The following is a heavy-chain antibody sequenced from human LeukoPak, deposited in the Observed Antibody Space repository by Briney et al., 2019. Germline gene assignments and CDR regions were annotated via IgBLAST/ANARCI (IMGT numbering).Heavy chain of an antibody. V-gene: IGHV4-34*01. D-gene: IGHD3-22*01. Sequence: SETLSLTCTVSGGSISSYYWSWIRQPPGKGLEWIGEINHSGSTNYNPSLKSRVTISVDTSKNQFSLKLSPVTAADTAVYYCARGTTYYYDSSGYYYGWFDPWGQGTLVTVSS. CDR2: INHSGST. CDR1: GGSISSYY. J-gene: IGHJ5*02. CDR3: ARGTTYYYDSSGYYYGWFDP.